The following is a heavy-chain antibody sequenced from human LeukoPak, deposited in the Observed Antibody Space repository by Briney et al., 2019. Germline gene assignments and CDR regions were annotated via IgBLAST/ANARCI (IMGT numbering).Heavy chain of an antibody. CDR1: GGSISSYY. V-gene: IGHV4-59*01. J-gene: IGHJ4*02. CDR2: IYYSGST. CDR3: ARSPHYDFWSGNDY. Sequence: SETLSLTCTVSGGSISSYYWSWIRQPPGKGLEWIGYIYYSGSTNYNPSLKSRVTISVDTSKNQFSLKLSSVTAADTAVYYCARSPHYDFWSGNDYWGQGTLVTVSS. D-gene: IGHD3-3*01.